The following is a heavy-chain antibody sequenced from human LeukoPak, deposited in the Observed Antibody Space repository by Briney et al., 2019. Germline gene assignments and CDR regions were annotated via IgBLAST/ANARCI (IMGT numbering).Heavy chain of an antibody. D-gene: IGHD3-3*01. Sequence: GGSLRLSCAAPGFTFSSYSMNWVRQAPGKGLEWVSSISSSSSYIYYADSVKGRFTISRDNAKNSLYLQMNSLRAEDTAVYYCARGPITIFGVAPAWGQGTLVTVSS. CDR3: ARGPITIFGVAPA. CDR2: ISSSSSYI. CDR1: GFTFSSYS. V-gene: IGHV3-21*01. J-gene: IGHJ5*02.